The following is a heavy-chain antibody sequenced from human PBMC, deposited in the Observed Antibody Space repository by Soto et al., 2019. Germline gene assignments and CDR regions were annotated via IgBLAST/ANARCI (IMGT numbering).Heavy chain of an antibody. Sequence: SETLSLTCAVYGGSFSGYYWSWIRQPPGKGLEWIGEINHSGSTNYNPSLKSRVTISVDTSKNQFSLKLSSVTAADTAVYYCARGLTIFGFDYWGQGTMVTVST. J-gene: IGHJ4*02. V-gene: IGHV4-34*01. CDR2: INHSGST. CDR1: GGSFSGYY. D-gene: IGHD3-3*01. CDR3: ARGLTIFGFDY.